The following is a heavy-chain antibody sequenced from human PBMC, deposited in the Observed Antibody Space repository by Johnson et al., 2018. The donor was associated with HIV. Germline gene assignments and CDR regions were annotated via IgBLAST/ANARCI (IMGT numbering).Heavy chain of an antibody. Sequence: VLLVESGGGLVQPGGSLSLSCAGSGFPFSRFVMTWVRQAPGKGLEWVSAITIDGDDTNYADSVKGRFTISRANSKNTLYLQMARLRAEDTAVYYCARGGVGRYGSSASPQRAFDIWGQGTMVTVSS. V-gene: IGHV3-23*04. D-gene: IGHD3-22*01. CDR3: ARGGVGRYGSSASPQRAFDI. CDR2: ITIDGDDT. CDR1: GFPFSRFV. J-gene: IGHJ3*02.